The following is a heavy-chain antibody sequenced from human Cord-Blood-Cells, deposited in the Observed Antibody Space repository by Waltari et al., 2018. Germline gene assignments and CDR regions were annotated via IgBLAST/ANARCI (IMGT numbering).Heavy chain of an antibody. CDR2: IIPILGIA. CDR1: GGTFSSYA. CDR3: ARGVTDAFDI. J-gene: IGHJ3*02. V-gene: IGHV1-69*09. Sequence: QVQLVQSGAEVKKPGSSVKVSCKASGGTFSSYAISWVRQAPGQGLEWMGRIIPILGIANYAQKFQDRVTITADKSTSTAYLELSSLRSEDTAVYYCARGVTDAFDIWGQGTMVTVSS. D-gene: IGHD4-4*01.